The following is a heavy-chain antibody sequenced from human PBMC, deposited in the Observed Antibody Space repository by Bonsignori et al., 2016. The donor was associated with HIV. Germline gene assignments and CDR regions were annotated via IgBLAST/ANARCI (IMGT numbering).Heavy chain of an antibody. V-gene: IGHV1-2*02. J-gene: IGHJ2*01. CDR3: ARGDSIVGVSYLWY. D-gene: IGHD1-26*01. Sequence: QVQLVQSGAEVKKPVASLKVSCKTSGYTFSDFYIHWVRQAPGQGLEWLGWINPNSGATQYAQNFQGRVTVTRDMSLSTAYVELNRLASDDTAVYYCARGDSIVGVSYLWY. CDR2: INPNSGAT. CDR1: GYTFSDFY.